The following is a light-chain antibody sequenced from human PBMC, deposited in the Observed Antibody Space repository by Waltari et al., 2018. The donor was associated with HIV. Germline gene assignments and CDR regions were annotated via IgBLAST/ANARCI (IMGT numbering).Light chain of an antibody. Sequence: QSVLTQPPSASGTPGQRVTISCSGSSSNIGSNTVNWYQQLPGTAPKRLIYSNNQRPSGVPDRFSGSKAGTSASLAISGLQSEDEADYCCAAWDDSLNGPVFGGGTKLTVL. CDR1: SSNIGSNT. V-gene: IGLV1-44*01. CDR3: AAWDDSLNGPV. J-gene: IGLJ2*01. CDR2: SNN.